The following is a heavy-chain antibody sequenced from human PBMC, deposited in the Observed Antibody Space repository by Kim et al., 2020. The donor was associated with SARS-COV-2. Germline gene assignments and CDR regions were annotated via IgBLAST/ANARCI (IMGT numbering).Heavy chain of an antibody. Sequence: SQTLSLTCAISGDSVSSNSAAWNWIRQSPSRGLEWLGRTYYRSKWYNDYAVSVKSRITINPDTSKNQFSLQLNSVTPEDTAVYYCAREGFLEWLPISNWFDPWGQGTLVTVSS. J-gene: IGHJ5*02. V-gene: IGHV6-1*01. CDR2: TYYRSKWYN. CDR3: AREGFLEWLPISNWFDP. CDR1: GDSVSSNSAA. D-gene: IGHD3-3*01.